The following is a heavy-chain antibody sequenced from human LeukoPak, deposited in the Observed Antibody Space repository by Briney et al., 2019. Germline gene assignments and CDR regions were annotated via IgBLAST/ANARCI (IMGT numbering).Heavy chain of an antibody. D-gene: IGHD2/OR15-2a*01. V-gene: IGHV3-30*04. CDR3: ASHSSPTF. Sequence: GRSLRLSCAASAFTFSGYAMHWVRQAPGKGLEWVAVITHDGSIKHYADSVKGRFTISGDNSKNTPYVQMNTLRAEDTAVYYCASHSSPTFWGQGTLVTVSS. CDR1: AFTFSGYA. J-gene: IGHJ4*02. CDR2: ITHDGSIK.